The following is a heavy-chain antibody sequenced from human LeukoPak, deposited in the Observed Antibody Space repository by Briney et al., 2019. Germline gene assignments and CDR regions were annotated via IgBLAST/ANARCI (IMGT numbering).Heavy chain of an antibody. Sequence: ASVKVSCKASGYTFTSYGISWVRQAPGQGLEWMGWISAYNDNTNYAQNLHGRVTMTTDASTSTAYMELRSLRSDDTAVYYCARSPPLAEAGTEDYWGQGTLVTVSS. CDR2: ISAYNDNT. D-gene: IGHD6-19*01. CDR1: GYTFTSYG. J-gene: IGHJ4*02. V-gene: IGHV1-18*01. CDR3: ARSPPLAEAGTEDY.